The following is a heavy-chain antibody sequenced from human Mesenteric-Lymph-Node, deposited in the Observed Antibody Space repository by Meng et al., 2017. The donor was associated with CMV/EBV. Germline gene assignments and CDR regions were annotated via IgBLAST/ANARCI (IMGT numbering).Heavy chain of an antibody. Sequence: ASVKVSCKPSKYTFIGYYIHWVRQAPGQGLEWMGWINPKTGGTNYAQKFQGRVTMTRDTSISTAYMELSRLRSDDTAVYYCARVLQPPYYYGSGSYSQFDPWGQGTLVTVSS. D-gene: IGHD3-10*01. CDR2: INPKTGGT. CDR1: KYTFIGYY. CDR3: ARVLQPPYYYGSGSYSQFDP. V-gene: IGHV1-2*02. J-gene: IGHJ5*02.